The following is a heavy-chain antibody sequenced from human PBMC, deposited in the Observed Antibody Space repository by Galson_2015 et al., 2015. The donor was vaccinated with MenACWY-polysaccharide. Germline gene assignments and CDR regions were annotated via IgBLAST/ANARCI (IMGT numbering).Heavy chain of an antibody. CDR1: GFTSRDYY. Sequence: SLRLSCAASGFTSRDYYMNWLRQAPGKGLEWISYISYSGNIIYYADSVKGRFTISWDTAKKSLYLLMDGLRADDTAVYYCATRSTPVDNHAFDSWGQGTMFSVSS. V-gene: IGHV3-11*01. J-gene: IGHJ3*01. CDR3: ATRSTPVDNHAFDS. D-gene: IGHD1-14*01. CDR2: ISYSGNII.